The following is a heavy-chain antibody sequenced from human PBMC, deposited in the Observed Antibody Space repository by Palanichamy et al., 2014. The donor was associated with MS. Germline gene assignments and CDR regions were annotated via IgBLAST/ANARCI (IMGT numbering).Heavy chain of an antibody. Sequence: QVQLVQSGAEVKKPESSVKVSCKASGGTFTVYALSWVRQAPGQGLEWMGGIIPMSGTANYAQKFQGRVTINADESTGTAYTELSSLRSEDTAVYYCARVTHGFDTRAGAFDIWGQGTMVTVSS. CDR2: IIPMSGTA. CDR1: GGTFTVYA. D-gene: IGHD2-2*01. CDR3: ARVTHGFDTRAGAFDI. V-gene: IGHV1-69*01. J-gene: IGHJ3*02.